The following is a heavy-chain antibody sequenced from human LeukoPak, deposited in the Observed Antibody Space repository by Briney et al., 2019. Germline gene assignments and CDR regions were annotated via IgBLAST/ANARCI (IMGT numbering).Heavy chain of an antibody. J-gene: IGHJ4*02. CDR1: GFSFSTYW. Sequence: GGSQGLFCAASGFSFSTYWMSWVRQAPGKGLEWVANIKQDGSEKYYVDSAKGRFTISRDNAKNSLYLQMNSLRAEDTAVYYCATDLGSSRPNFWGQGNLFSASS. CDR3: ATDLGSSRPNF. D-gene: IGHD6-13*01. V-gene: IGHV3-7*01. CDR2: IKQDGSEK.